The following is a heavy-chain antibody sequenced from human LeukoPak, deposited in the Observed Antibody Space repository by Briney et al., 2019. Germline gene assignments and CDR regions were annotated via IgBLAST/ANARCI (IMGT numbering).Heavy chain of an antibody. CDR2: IYHSGST. CDR3: ARLFDYDSSGYYAFDY. D-gene: IGHD3-22*01. J-gene: IGHJ4*02. Sequence: LRLSCAASGFTFDDYAMHWVRQAPGKGLEWIGYIYHSGSTYYNPSLKSRVTISVDRSKNQFSLKLSSVTAADTAVYYCARLFDYDSSGYYAFDYWGQGTLVTVSS. V-gene: IGHV4-30-2*01. CDR1: GFTFDDYA.